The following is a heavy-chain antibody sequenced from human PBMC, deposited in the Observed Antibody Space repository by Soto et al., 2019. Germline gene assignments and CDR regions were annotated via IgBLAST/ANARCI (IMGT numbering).Heavy chain of an antibody. J-gene: IGHJ4*02. D-gene: IGHD7-27*01. CDR1: GGSFSGYY. CDR2: INHSGST. V-gene: IGHV4-34*01. CDR3: ARLSNWPTNPRIDF. Sequence: PSETLSLTCAVYGGSFSGYYWNWIRQPPGKGLEWIGEINHSGSTNYNPSLKSRVSISVDTSKNQFFLNLSSVTAADSAVYYCARLSNWPTNPRIDFWGQGTLVTVSS.